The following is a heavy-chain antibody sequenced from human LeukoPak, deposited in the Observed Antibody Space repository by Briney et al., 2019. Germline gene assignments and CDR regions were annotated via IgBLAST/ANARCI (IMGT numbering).Heavy chain of an antibody. Sequence: ASVKVSCKASGGTXSSYAISGVRQAPGQGLEWMGGIIPIFGTANYAQKLQGRVTMTTDTSTSTAYMELRSLTSDDTAVYYCARGGSDCSGGNCPYSWFDPWGQGTLVTVSS. CDR3: ARGGSDCSGGNCPYSWFDP. J-gene: IGHJ5*02. CDR2: IIPIFGTA. V-gene: IGHV1-69*05. CDR1: GGTXSSYA. D-gene: IGHD2-15*01.